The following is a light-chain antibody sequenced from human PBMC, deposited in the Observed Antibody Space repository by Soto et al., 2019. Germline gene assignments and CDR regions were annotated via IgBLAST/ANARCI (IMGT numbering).Light chain of an antibody. J-gene: IGLJ1*01. CDR3: CSYAGRYTYV. CDR2: DVS. CDR1: SSDVGGYKY. V-gene: IGLV2-11*01. Sequence: QSALTQPRSVSGSPGQSVTISCTGASSDVGGYKYVSWYQQHPGKAPKLMIYDVSKRPSGVPDRFSGSKSGNTASLTISGLQTKDEADYYCCSYAGRYTYVFGTGTKLTVL.